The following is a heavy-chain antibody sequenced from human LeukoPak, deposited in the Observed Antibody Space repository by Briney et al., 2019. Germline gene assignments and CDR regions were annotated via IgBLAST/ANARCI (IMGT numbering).Heavy chain of an antibody. CDR2: VNHSGST. V-gene: IGHV4-34*01. Sequence: PSETLSLTCAVYGGSFSGYYWSWIRQPPGKGLEWIGEVNHSGSTNYNPSLKSRVTISVDTSKNQFSLKLSPVTAADTAVYDCARGRKGRFDPWGQGTLVPVSS. CDR3: ARGRKGRFDP. D-gene: IGHD1-14*01. J-gene: IGHJ5*02. CDR1: GGSFSGYY.